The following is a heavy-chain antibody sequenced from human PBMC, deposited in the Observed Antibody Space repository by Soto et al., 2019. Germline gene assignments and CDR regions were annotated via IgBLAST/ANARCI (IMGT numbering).Heavy chain of an antibody. Sequence: QVQLQESGPGLVKPSETLSLTCTVSGGSVSSGSYYWGWIRQPPGKGLEWIGYIYDSGSTNYNPSLKSRVTISVDTSKNQFSLSLPSVTAADTAVYYCARLSAAWFDPWGQGTLVTVAS. CDR1: GGSVSSGSYY. CDR3: ARLSAAWFDP. V-gene: IGHV4-61*01. D-gene: IGHD6-19*01. CDR2: IYDSGST. J-gene: IGHJ5*02.